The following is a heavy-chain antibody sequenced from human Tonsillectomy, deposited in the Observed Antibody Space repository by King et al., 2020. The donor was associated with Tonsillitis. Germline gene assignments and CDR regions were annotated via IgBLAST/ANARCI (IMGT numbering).Heavy chain of an antibody. CDR1: GGSISSSSYY. CDR3: ARRRFSSSWQDAFDI. J-gene: IGHJ3*02. CDR2: IYYSGST. V-gene: IGHV4-39*07. D-gene: IGHD6-13*01. Sequence: QLQESGPGLVKPSETLSLTCTVSGGSISSSSYYWGWIRQPPGKGLEWIGSIYYSGSTYYNPSLKSRVTISVDTSQNQFSLKLSSVTAADTAVYYCARRRFSSSWQDAFDIWGQGTMVTVSS.